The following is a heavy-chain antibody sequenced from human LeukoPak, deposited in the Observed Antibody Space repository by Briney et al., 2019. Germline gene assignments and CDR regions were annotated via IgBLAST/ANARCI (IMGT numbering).Heavy chain of an antibody. CDR3: ARRAAVGQAYFDY. V-gene: IGHV4-59*08. CDR2: IYYSGST. Sequence: SETLSLTCTVSGGSISFYYWSWIRQSPGKGLECTGYIYYSGSTNYNPSLKSRVTISVDTSKNQFSLKLDSVTAADTAVYYCARRAAVGQAYFDYWGQGTLVTVSS. D-gene: IGHD6-13*01. J-gene: IGHJ4*02. CDR1: GGSISFYY.